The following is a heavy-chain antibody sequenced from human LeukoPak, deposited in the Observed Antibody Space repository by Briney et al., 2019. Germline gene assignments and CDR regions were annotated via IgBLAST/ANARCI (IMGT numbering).Heavy chain of an antibody. J-gene: IGHJ3*02. CDR2: IYYSGNT. CDR3: ARPLRSGWYGVYNI. D-gene: IGHD6-19*01. CDR1: GGSFSGYY. Sequence: SETLSLTCAVYGGSFSGYYWSWIRQPPGRGLEWIGYIYYSGNTNYNPSLKSRVTISVDTSKNQFFLKLNSVTAADTAVYYCARPLRSGWYGVYNIWGQGTLVTVSS. V-gene: IGHV4-59*08.